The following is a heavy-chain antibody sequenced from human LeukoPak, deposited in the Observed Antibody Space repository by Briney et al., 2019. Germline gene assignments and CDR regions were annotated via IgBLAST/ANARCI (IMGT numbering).Heavy chain of an antibody. V-gene: IGHV3-53*01. D-gene: IGHD3-22*01. CDR1: GFTVSSNY. J-gene: IGHJ4*02. CDR3: ARDVLGTYYYDSSGSPRAY. CDR2: IYSGGST. Sequence: QPGGSLRLPCAASGFTVSSNYMSWVRQAPGKGLEWVSVIYSGGSTYYADSVKGRFTISRDNSKNTLYLQMNSLRAEDTAVYYCARDVLGTYYYDSSGSPRAYWGQGTLVTVSS.